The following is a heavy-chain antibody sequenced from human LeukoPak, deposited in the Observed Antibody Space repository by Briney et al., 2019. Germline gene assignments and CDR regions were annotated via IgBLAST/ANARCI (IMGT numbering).Heavy chain of an antibody. V-gene: IGHV3-48*03. CDR2: ISSSGSTI. CDR3: ASGGGYFDWLLDY. CDR1: GFTFSSYE. J-gene: IGHJ4*02. D-gene: IGHD3-9*01. Sequence: GGSLRLSCAASGFTFSSYEMNWVRQAPGKGLEWVSYISSSGSTIYYADSVKGRFTISRDNAKNSLYLQMNSLRAEDTAVYYCASGGGYFDWLLDYWGQGTLVTVSS.